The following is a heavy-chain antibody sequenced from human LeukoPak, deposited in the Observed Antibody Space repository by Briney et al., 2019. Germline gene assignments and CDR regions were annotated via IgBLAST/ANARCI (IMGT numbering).Heavy chain of an antibody. D-gene: IGHD2-21*02. Sequence: GGSLRLSCATSGFTLSTYSMNWVRQAPGKGLEWVSSISSSGTYTYYADSLKGRFTISRDNAKNSLYLQMNNVRAEDTAVYYCARDSPGEVVTARGDYWGQGTLVIVSS. CDR1: GFTLSTYS. CDR3: ARDSPGEVVTARGDY. V-gene: IGHV3-21*06. J-gene: IGHJ4*02. CDR2: ISSSGTYT.